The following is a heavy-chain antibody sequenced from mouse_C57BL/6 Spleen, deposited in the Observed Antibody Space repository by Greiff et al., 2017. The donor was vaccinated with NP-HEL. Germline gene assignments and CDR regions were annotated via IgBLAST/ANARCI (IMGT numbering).Heavy chain of an antibody. CDR3: ARGMGYYGSYAMDY. D-gene: IGHD1-2*01. CDR2: IYPRDGST. V-gene: IGHV1-85*01. CDR1: GYTFTSYD. Sequence: QVQLKQSGPELVKPGASVKLSCKASGYTFTSYDINWVKQRPGQGLEWIGWIYPRDGSTKYNEKFKGKATLTVDTSSSTAYMELHSLTSEDSAVYFCARGMGYYGSYAMDYWGQGTSVTVSS. J-gene: IGHJ4*01.